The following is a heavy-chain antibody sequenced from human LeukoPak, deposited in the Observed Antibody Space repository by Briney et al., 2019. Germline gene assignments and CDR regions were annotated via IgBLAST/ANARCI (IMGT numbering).Heavy chain of an antibody. V-gene: IGHV1-69*05. CDR1: GGTFSSYA. J-gene: IGHJ4*02. CDR3: AREDYGDYHRPKPGFDY. D-gene: IGHD4-17*01. Sequence: ASVKVSCKASGGTFSSYAISWVRQAPGQGLEWMGGIIPIFGTANYAQKFQGRATFTTDESTSTAYMELSSLRSEDTAVYYCAREDYGDYHRPKPGFDYWGQGTLVTVSS. CDR2: IIPIFGTA.